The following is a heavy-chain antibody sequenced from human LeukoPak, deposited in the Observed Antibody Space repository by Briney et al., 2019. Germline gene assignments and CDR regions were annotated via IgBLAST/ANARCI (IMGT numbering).Heavy chain of an antibody. J-gene: IGHJ6*03. V-gene: IGHV1-69*05. CDR1: GGTFSSYA. D-gene: IGHD3-10*01. CDR3: ARALRQRNGSGSYSHSYYYYYYYMDV. Sequence: GASVKVSCKASGGTFSSYAISWVRQAPGQGLEWMGGIIPIFGTANYAQKFQGRVTITTDESTSTAYMELSSLRSEDTAVYYCARALRQRNGSGSYSHSYYYYYYYMDVWGKGTTVTVSS. CDR2: IIPIFGTA.